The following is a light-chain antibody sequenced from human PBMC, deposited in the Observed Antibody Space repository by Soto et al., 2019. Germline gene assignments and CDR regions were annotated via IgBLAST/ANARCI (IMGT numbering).Light chain of an antibody. CDR1: QGIGNA. CDR2: AAS. Sequence: SQITQSPSSLSASVGATVTTACRASQGIGNALGSYQQKPGKAPKLLIYAASSLQSGVPSRFSGSRSGPDFTLTISSLQPEDFATYYCQQSYSTPTWTFGQGTKVDIK. J-gene: IGKJ1*01. CDR3: QQSYSTPTWT. V-gene: IGKV1-39*01.